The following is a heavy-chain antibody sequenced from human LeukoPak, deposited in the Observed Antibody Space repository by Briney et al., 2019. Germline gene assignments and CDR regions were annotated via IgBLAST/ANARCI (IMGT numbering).Heavy chain of an antibody. CDR1: GGSISSGSNY. CDR2: IYTSGST. D-gene: IGHD3-10*01. V-gene: IGHV4-61*02. J-gene: IGHJ4*02. CDR3: ARGGYGSGTYYLDY. Sequence: SETLSLTCTASGGSISSGSNYWSWIRQPAGKGLEWIGRIYTSGSTNYNPSLKSRVTISVDTSKNQFSLKLSSVTATDTAVYYCARGGYGSGTYYLDYWGQGTLVTVSS.